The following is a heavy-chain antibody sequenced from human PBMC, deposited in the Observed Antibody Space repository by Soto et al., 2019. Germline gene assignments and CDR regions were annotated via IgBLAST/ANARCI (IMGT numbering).Heavy chain of an antibody. V-gene: IGHV1-18*01. Sequence: ASVKVSCKASGYTFTNYGVSWVRQAPGQRLEWMGWISAYTRNTNYAQMFQGRVTMTTDTSTSTAYMELRSLTSDDTAVYYCARTEYSSPPEEPYYYYGMDVWGQGTTVTVS. CDR2: ISAYTRNT. CDR3: ARTEYSSPPEEPYYYYGMDV. D-gene: IGHD6-6*01. J-gene: IGHJ6*02. CDR1: GYTFTNYG.